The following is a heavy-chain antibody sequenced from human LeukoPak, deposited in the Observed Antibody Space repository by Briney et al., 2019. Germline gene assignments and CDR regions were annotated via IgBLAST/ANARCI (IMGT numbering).Heavy chain of an antibody. CDR2: IHYGGST. D-gene: IGHD1-26*01. CDR1: GGSISSGDDY. Sequence: PSETLSLTCTVSGGSISSGDDYWGWVRQSPGEWLEWIVSIHYGGSTSYSPPLRSRVNIYIDTSRNQISLKLSSVTAADTAVYYWARQAARVGVARGYWGQGTLVTVSS. J-gene: IGHJ4*02. CDR3: ARQAARVGVARGY. V-gene: IGHV4-39*01.